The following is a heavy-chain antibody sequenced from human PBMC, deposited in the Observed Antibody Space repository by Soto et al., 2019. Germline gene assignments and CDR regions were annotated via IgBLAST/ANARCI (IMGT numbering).Heavy chain of an antibody. D-gene: IGHD2-15*01. CDR3: ARQGHCSGGSCYDSWFDP. CDR2: INAGNGNT. J-gene: IGHJ5*02. CDR1: GYTSTRYA. V-gene: IGHV1-3*01. Sequence: ASVKVSCKASGYTSTRYAMHWVRQAPGQRLEWMGWINAGNGNTKYSQKFQGRVTITRDTSASTANMELSSLRSEDTAVYYCARQGHCSGGSCYDSWFDPWGQGTLVTVAS.